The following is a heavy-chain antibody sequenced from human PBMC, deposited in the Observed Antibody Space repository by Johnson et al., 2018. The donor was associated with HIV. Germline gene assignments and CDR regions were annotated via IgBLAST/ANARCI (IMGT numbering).Heavy chain of an antibody. J-gene: IGHJ3*02. Sequence: VQLVESGGGLVKPGGSLRLSCVASGFTFDDYAMHWVRQAPGKGLEWVSGISWNSGSIGYADSVKGRFTISRDNAKNSLYLQMNTLRADDTAVYYCAKVARYGGSGWVDAFDIWGQGTMVTVS. CDR3: AKVARYGGSGWVDAFDI. D-gene: IGHD6-19*01. CDR1: GFTFDDYA. CDR2: ISWNSGSI. V-gene: IGHV3-9*01.